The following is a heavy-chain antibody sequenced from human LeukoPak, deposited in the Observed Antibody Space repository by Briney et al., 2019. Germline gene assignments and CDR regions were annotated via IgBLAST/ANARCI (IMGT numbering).Heavy chain of an antibody. J-gene: IGHJ6*03. CDR1: GYSISSGYY. CDR2: IYHSGST. CDR3: ARDNFRTGRWLQLGDTYYMDV. V-gene: IGHV4-38-2*02. Sequence: SETLSLTCTVSGYSISSGYYWGWIRQPPGKGLEWIGSIYHSGSTYYNPSLRSRVTISVDTSKNHFSLKVRSVIDADTAVYYCARDNFRTGRWLQLGDTYYMDVWGKGTTVTVSS. D-gene: IGHD5-24*01.